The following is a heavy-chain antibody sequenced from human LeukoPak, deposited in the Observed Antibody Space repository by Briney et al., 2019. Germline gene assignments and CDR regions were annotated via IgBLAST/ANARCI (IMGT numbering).Heavy chain of an antibody. Sequence: SETLSLTCTVSGGSISSYYWSWIRQPPGKGLEWIGRIYTSGSTNYNPSLKSRVTMSVDTSKNQFSLKLSSVTAADTAVYYCARDNRYSGSPSDYWGQGTLVTVSS. CDR2: IYTSGST. CDR1: GGSISSYY. J-gene: IGHJ4*02. V-gene: IGHV4-4*07. CDR3: ARDNRYSGSPSDY. D-gene: IGHD1-26*01.